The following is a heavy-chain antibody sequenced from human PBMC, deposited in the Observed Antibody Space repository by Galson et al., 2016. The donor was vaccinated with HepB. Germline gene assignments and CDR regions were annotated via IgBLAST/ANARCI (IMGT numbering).Heavy chain of an antibody. CDR2: IKQDGSEK. CDR3: ARALSSSGWTYWYFDL. J-gene: IGHJ2*01. Sequence: SLRLSCAASRFTFINSWMSWVRQAPGKGLEWVANIKQDGSEKYYVDSVKGRFTISRDNAKNSLFLQTNGLRAEDTAVYYCARALSSSGWTYWYFDLWGRGTLVTVSS. D-gene: IGHD6-19*01. V-gene: IGHV3-7*03. CDR1: RFTFINSW.